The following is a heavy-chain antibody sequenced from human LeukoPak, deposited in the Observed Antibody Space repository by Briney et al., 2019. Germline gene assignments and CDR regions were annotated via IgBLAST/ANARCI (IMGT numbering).Heavy chain of an antibody. CDR2: ISYDGSNK. D-gene: IGHD6-19*01. CDR1: GFTFISYG. Sequence: PGRSLRLSCAASGFTFISYGMHWVRQAPGKGLEWVAVISYDGSNKYYADSVKGRFTISRDNSKNTLYLQMNSLRAEDTAVYYCAKTGLYSSGLYAYAGSDAFDIWGQGTMVTVSS. V-gene: IGHV3-30*18. CDR3: AKTGLYSSGLYAYAGSDAFDI. J-gene: IGHJ3*02.